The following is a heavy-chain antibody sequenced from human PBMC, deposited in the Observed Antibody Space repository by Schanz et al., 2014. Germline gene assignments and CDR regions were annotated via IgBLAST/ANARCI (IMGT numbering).Heavy chain of an antibody. CDR1: GFTFHTYD. V-gene: IGHV3-30-3*01. J-gene: IGHJ6*03. Sequence: QAQLVESGGGVVQPGRSLRLSCVASGFTFHTYDMHWVRQAPGKGLEWVAQISHDGHRDFYADSVKGRFTVSRDNNWKTLSLQMNSLRSDDTAIYHCARENSSGYYPAVTYYIDVWGKGTTVNVSS. CDR2: ISHDGHRD. CDR3: ARENSSGYYPAVTYYIDV. D-gene: IGHD3-22*01.